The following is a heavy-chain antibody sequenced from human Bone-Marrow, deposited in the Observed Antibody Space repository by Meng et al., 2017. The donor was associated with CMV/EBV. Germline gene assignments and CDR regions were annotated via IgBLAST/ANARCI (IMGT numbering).Heavy chain of an antibody. CDR3: ARGWQYQLPPYFDY. CDR2: IYTSGST. D-gene: IGHD2-2*01. J-gene: IGHJ4*02. Sequence: GSLRLSCTVSGGSISSYYWSWIRQPAGKGLEWIGRIYTSGSTNYNPSLKSRVTISVDTSKNQFSLKLSSVTAADTAVYYCARGWQYQLPPYFDYWGQGTLVTVSS. CDR1: GGSISSYY. V-gene: IGHV4-4*07.